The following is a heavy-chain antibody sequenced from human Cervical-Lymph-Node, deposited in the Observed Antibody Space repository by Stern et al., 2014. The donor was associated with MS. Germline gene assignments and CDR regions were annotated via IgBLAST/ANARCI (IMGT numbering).Heavy chain of an antibody. CDR1: GFTFGDYA. J-gene: IGHJ5*02. V-gene: IGHV3-49*05. CDR3: TRGVTIFGVVGGAFDP. D-gene: IGHD3-3*01. CDR2: IRSQAYGGTT. Sequence: EVKLVESGGGLVKPGRSLRLSCSASGFTFGDYAMSWFRQAPGKGLEWVGFIRSQAYGGTTEYAASVKGRFTISRDDSKSIAYLQMNSLKTEDTAVYYCTRGVTIFGVVGGAFDPWGQGTLVTVSS.